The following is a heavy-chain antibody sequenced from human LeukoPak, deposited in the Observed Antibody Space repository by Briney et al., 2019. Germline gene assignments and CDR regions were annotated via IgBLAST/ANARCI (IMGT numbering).Heavy chain of an antibody. CDR2: IKQDGSEK. J-gene: IGHJ6*03. Sequence: PGGSLRLSCAASGFTFSSYWMSWVRQAPGKGLEWVANIKQDGSEKYYVDSVKGRFTISRDNAKNSLYLQMNSLRAEDTAVYYCASSYSPTWPYYYYMDVWGKGTTVTVSS. D-gene: IGHD6-13*01. V-gene: IGHV3-7*01. CDR1: GFTFSSYW. CDR3: ASSYSPTWPYYYYMDV.